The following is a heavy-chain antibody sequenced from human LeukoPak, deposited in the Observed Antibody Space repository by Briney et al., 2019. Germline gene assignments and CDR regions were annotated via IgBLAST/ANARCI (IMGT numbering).Heavy chain of an antibody. V-gene: IGHV3-30*18. Sequence: PGRSLRLSCAASGFPFSSYGMHWVRQAPGKGLEWVSFISYDGSTKYSPDSVKGRFTISRDNSKNTLYLQMNSLRAEDTAVYYCAKALLRYFDWTFDYWGQGTLVTVSS. CDR3: AKALLRYFDWTFDY. J-gene: IGHJ4*02. D-gene: IGHD3-9*01. CDR1: GFPFSSYG. CDR2: ISYDGSTK.